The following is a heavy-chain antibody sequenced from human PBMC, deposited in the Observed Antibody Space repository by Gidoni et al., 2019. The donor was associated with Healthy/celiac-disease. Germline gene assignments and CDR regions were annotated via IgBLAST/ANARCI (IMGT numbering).Heavy chain of an antibody. Sequence: QVQLVQSGAEVKKPGASVNVSCKASGYTFTSSGPSWVRQAPGQGLEWMGWISAYNGNTNYAQKLQGRVTMTTDTSTSTAYMELRSLRSDDTAVYYCAREFRYCSSTSCYRAFDYWGQGTLVTVSS. V-gene: IGHV1-18*01. D-gene: IGHD2-2*02. CDR1: GYTFTSSG. J-gene: IGHJ4*02. CDR3: AREFRYCSSTSCYRAFDY. CDR2: ISAYNGNT.